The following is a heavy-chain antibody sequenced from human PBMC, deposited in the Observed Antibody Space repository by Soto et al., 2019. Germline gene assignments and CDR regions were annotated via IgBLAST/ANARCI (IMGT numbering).Heavy chain of an antibody. CDR2: VYYDGST. V-gene: IGHV4-39*02. J-gene: IGHJ4*02. CDR1: GGSINSNNYY. CDR3: AKVVVAATRHTDFDS. Sequence: SETRSLTCTVSGGSINSNNYYWAWIRQPPGKGLAWIASVYYDGSTYYNPSLKSRVSISVDTSKNHFSLKLSSATAADTAVYYCAKVVVAATRHTDFDSWGQGTLVTVSS. D-gene: IGHD2-15*01.